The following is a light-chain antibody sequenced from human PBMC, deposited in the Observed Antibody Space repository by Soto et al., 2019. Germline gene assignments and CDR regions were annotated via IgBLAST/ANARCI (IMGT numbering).Light chain of an antibody. CDR3: LQDYNYPLT. Sequence: AIQMTQSPSSLSASVGDRVTITCRASQGISIDLTWYQQKPGKAPKLLIYGASNLPSGVPSRFSGSGSGTDFTLTISSLQPEDFATYYCLQDYNYPLTFGQGTRLDIK. CDR2: GAS. J-gene: IGKJ5*01. CDR1: QGISID. V-gene: IGKV1-6*01.